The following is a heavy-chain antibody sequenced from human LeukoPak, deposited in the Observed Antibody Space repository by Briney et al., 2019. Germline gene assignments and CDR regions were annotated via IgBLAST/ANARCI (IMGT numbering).Heavy chain of an antibody. CDR1: GASITSSY. CDR2: IANNGDL. V-gene: IGHV4-59*08. Sequence: PSETLSLTCTVSGASITSSYWSWIRQSPGRGLECIGYIANNGDLNYNPSLRSRVTISMDTSKNQFSLRLTSVTAADTALYFCAKTARLFEYWDQGALVTVSS. J-gene: IGHJ4*02. D-gene: IGHD6-25*01. CDR3: AKTARLFEY.